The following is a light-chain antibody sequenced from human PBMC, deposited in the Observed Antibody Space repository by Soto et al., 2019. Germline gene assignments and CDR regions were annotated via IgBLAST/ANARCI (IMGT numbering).Light chain of an antibody. CDR2: EVS. J-gene: IGLJ1*01. CDR3: SSYSISTAYL. Sequence: QSALTQPASVSGSPGQSITISCTGTSGDVGGYDYVSWYQLHPGKAPKLMVFEVSNRPSGVSYRFSGSKSGNTASLTISGLQAEDEADYFCSSYSISTAYLFGTGTKAT. CDR1: SGDVGGYDY. V-gene: IGLV2-14*01.